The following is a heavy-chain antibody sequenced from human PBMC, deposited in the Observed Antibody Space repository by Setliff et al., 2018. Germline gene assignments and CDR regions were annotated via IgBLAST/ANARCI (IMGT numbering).Heavy chain of an antibody. CDR3: AKRGSNGCLEGS. J-gene: IGHJ5*02. V-gene: IGHV3-23*01. D-gene: IGHD6-19*01. Sequence: LRLSCAASGFNFSIYTMTWVRQAPGKGLEWVSSIPSTGSRTDYADSVQGRFIVSRDNSKNTLYLEMNTLRTDDTALYYCAKRGSNGCLEGSWGQGTLVTVSS. CDR2: IPSTGSRT. CDR1: GFNFSIYT.